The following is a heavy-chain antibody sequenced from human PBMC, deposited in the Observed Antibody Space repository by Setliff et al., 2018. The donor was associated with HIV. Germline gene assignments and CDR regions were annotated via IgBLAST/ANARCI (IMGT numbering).Heavy chain of an antibody. CDR1: GFTFEDYG. J-gene: IGHJ4*02. CDR3: AKEFEDLSGAY. CDR2: IWFDGNKK. D-gene: IGHD3-10*01. Sequence: GGSLRLSCAVSGFTFEDYGMHWVRQAPGKGLEWVAIIWFDGNKKYYADSVKGRFTISRDNSKNTLYLQMNSLRAEDTATYYCAKEFEDLSGAYWGQGTLVTVSS. V-gene: IGHV3-30*02.